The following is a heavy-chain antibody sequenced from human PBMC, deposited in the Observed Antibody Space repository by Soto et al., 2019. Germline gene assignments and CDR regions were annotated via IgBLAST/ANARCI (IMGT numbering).Heavy chain of an antibody. Sequence: QEQLVESGGDVVQPGGSLRLSCAASGFTLRRQDMHWVRQAPGKGLEWVAVLSYDGIAQYYADSVKGRFTISRDNSKNTLYLQMNSLRVEDTALYYCVKGGWYGSSSPSDRWGQGTLVTVSS. CDR2: LSYDGIAQ. V-gene: IGHV3-30*18. CDR3: VKGGWYGSSSPSDR. D-gene: IGHD6-6*01. J-gene: IGHJ5*02. CDR1: GFTLRRQD.